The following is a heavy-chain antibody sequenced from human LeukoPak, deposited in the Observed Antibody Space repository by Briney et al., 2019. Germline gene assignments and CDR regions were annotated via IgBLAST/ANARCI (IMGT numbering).Heavy chain of an antibody. J-gene: IGHJ4*02. CDR3: ARSYCSNINCYPYYFDF. D-gene: IGHD2-2*01. Sequence: SETLPLTCTVSGGSISSYYWSWIRQPPGKGLEWIGFIYYTGSTNYNPSLESRVTISVDTSKNHFSLKLSSVTAADTAVYYCARSYCSNINCYPYYFDFWGQGALVTVSS. V-gene: IGHV4-59*01. CDR2: IYYTGST. CDR1: GGSISSYY.